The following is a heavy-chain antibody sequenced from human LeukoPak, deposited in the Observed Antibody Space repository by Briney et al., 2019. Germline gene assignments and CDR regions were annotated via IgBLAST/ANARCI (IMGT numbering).Heavy chain of an antibody. J-gene: IGHJ4*02. D-gene: IGHD6-19*01. CDR2: ISGSGGST. Sequence: GGSLRLSCAASGFTFSSYAMSWVRQAPGKGLEWVSAISGSGGSTYYADSVKGRFTISRDNSKNTLCLQMNSLRAEDTAVYYCAKDSRAAVAGTDYWGQGTLVTVSS. V-gene: IGHV3-23*01. CDR1: GFTFSSYA. CDR3: AKDSRAAVAGTDY.